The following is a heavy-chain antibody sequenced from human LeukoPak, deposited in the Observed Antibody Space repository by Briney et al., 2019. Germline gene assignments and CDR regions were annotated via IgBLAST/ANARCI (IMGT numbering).Heavy chain of an antibody. CDR3: ARVEPFNYYYGMDV. J-gene: IGHJ6*02. V-gene: IGHV3-48*04. CDR1: GFTFSSYS. D-gene: IGHD1-14*01. CDR2: ISSSSSTI. Sequence: GGSLRLSCAASGFTFSSYSMNWVRQAPGKGLEWVSYISSSSSTIYYADSVKGRFTISRDNAKNSLYLQMNSLRAEDTAVYYCARVEPFNYYYGMDVWGQGTTVTVSS.